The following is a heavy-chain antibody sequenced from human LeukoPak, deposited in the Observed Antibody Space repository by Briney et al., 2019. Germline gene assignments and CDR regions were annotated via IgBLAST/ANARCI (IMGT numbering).Heavy chain of an antibody. J-gene: IGHJ4*02. CDR1: GFTFSSYT. CDR3: ARNPYYGDYV. V-gene: IGHV3-30*01. CDR2: ISYDGNNK. D-gene: IGHD4-17*01. Sequence: GRSLRLSCAASGFTFSSYTMHWVCQAPGTGLEWVAVISYDGNNKYYADSVKGRFTISRDNSKNTLYLQMNSLRGEDTAVYYCARNPYYGDYVWGQGTRVTVSS.